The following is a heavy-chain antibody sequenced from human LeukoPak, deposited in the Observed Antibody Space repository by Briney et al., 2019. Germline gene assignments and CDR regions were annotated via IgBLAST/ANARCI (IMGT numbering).Heavy chain of an antibody. D-gene: IGHD3-22*01. CDR2: TRGSGGST. Sequence: GGSLRLSCAASGFTFSSYAMSWVRQAPGKGLQWVSGTRGSGGSTYYADSVKGRLPISRDNSKNTLYLQMNSLRAEDTAVYYCAKGYTYYYDSSGYSPNFDYWGQGTLVTVSS. CDR3: AKGYTYYYDSSGYSPNFDY. J-gene: IGHJ4*02. CDR1: GFTFSSYA. V-gene: IGHV3-23*01.